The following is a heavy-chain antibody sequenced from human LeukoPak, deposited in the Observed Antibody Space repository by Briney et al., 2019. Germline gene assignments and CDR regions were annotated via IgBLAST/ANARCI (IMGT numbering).Heavy chain of an antibody. V-gene: IGHV3-53*01. J-gene: IGHJ4*02. Sequence: GGSLRLSCAASGFTVSGDYMSWVRQAPGKGLEWVSVIYSGGDTYSADSVKGRFTISRDNSKNTVYLQMNSLRAEDTAVYYCAREGGGDYGDYLRYWGQGTLVTVSS. CDR3: AREGGGDYGDYLRY. CDR2: IYSGGDT. D-gene: IGHD4-17*01. CDR1: GFTVSGDY.